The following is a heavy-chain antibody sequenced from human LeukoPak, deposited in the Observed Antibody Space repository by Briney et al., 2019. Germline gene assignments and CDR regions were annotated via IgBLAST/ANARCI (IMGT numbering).Heavy chain of an antibody. CDR2: IIPIFGTA. J-gene: IGHJ6*03. CDR3: ARLRTYYYYMDV. V-gene: IGHV1-69*05. CDR1: GGTFSSYA. Sequence: ASVKVSCKASGGTFSSYAISWVRQAPGQGLEWMGGIIPIFGTANYAQKFQGRVTITTDESTSTAYMELSSLRSEDTAVYYCARLRTYYYYMDVWGKGTTVTVSS.